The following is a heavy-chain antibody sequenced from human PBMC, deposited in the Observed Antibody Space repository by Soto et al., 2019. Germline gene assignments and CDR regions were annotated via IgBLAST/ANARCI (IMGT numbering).Heavy chain of an antibody. V-gene: IGHV3-7*05. CDR1: GFTFSSYW. Sequence: GGSLRLSCAASGFTFSSYWMSWVRQAPGKGLEWVANIKQDGSEKYYVDSVKGRFTISRDNAKNSLYLQMNSLRAEDTAVYYCARERVWGSYRYLSGGNWFDPWGQGTLVTVSS. D-gene: IGHD3-16*02. J-gene: IGHJ5*02. CDR2: IKQDGSEK. CDR3: ARERVWGSYRYLSGGNWFDP.